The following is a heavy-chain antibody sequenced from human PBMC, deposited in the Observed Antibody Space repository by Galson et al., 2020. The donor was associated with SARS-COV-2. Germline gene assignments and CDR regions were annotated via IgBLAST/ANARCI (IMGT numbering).Heavy chain of an antibody. CDR2: IAWDNNK. Sequence: ESGPTLVKPTQTLTLTCTFSGFSLSSRGMCVSWIRQPPGKALEWLARIAWDNNKYYNTSLKTRLTISKDTSKNQVVLTMTNMDPVDTATDYCARIVSRTVADTGRRGAFDIWGQGTMVTVSS. CDR3: ARIVSRTVADTGRRGAFDI. V-gene: IGHV2-70*11. CDR1: GFSLSSRGMC. J-gene: IGHJ3*02. D-gene: IGHD6-19*01.